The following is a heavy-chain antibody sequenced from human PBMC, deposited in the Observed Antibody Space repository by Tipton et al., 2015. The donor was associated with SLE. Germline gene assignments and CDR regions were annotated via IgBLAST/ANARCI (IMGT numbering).Heavy chain of an antibody. Sequence: TLSLTCTVSGDSITSYYWNWIRQPPGKGLEWIGYIYYNGHTNYSPSLKSRVTLSVDTSKNQFSLTLSSVTAADTAVYYCARLNGATSIASFDYWGQRHLGAVSS. D-gene: IGHD2/OR15-2a*01. CDR3: ARLNGATSIASFDY. CDR1: GDSITSYY. CDR2: IYYNGHT. J-gene: IGHJ4*02. V-gene: IGHV4-59*01.